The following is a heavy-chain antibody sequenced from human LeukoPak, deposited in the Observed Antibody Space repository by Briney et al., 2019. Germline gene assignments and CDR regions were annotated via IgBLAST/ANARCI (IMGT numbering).Heavy chain of an antibody. CDR2: INPNSGGT. J-gene: IGHJ5*02. Sequence: GASVKVSCKASGYTFTGYYMHWVRQAPGQGLEWMGWINPNSGGTNYAQKFQGRVTMTRDTSVSTAYMELSRLRSDDTAVYHCARSRMVRGVMSWFDPWGQGTLVTVSS. CDR3: ARSRMVRGVMSWFDP. V-gene: IGHV1-2*02. CDR1: GYTFTGYY. D-gene: IGHD3-10*01.